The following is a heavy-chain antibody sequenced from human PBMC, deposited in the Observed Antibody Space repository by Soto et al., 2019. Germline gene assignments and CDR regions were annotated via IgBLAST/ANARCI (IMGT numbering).Heavy chain of an antibody. CDR3: ASGTSVTTSDY. Sequence: PGGSLRLSCAASGIIFSDYWMGWVRQAPGKGLEWVANIKEDGSEKYYGDSVKGRFTISRDNAKNSLYLQVSSLRGEDTAVYYCASGTSVTTSDYWGQGTLVTVSS. J-gene: IGHJ4*02. CDR1: GIIFSDYW. V-gene: IGHV3-7*03. D-gene: IGHD4-4*01. CDR2: IKEDGSEK.